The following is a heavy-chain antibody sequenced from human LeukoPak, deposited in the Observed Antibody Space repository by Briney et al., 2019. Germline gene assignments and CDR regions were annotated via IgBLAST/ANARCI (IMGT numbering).Heavy chain of an antibody. J-gene: IGHJ4*02. CDR3: AREPVGYFDY. Sequence: PSETLSLTCTVSGGSISSYYWSWIRQPPGKGLEWIGYIYYSGSTNYNPSLKSRVTISVDTSKNQFPLKLSSVTAADTAVYYCAREPVGYFDYWGQGTLVTVSS. CDR2: IYYSGST. V-gene: IGHV4-59*01. CDR1: GGSISSYY. D-gene: IGHD2-15*01.